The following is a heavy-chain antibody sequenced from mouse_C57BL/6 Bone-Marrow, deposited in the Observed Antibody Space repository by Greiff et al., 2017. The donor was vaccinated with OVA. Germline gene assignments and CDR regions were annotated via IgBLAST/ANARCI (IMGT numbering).Heavy chain of an antibody. J-gene: IGHJ3*01. Sequence: VKLQESGPGLVAPSQSLSITCTVSGFSLTSYAISWVRQPPGKGLEWLGVIWPGGGTNYNSALNSRLSISKDNSKSQVFLKMNSLQTDDTARYYCARPRGHYGSFAYWGQGTLVTVSA. CDR1: GFSLTSYA. CDR3: ARPRGHYGSFAY. V-gene: IGHV2-9-1*01. CDR2: IWPGGGT. D-gene: IGHD1-1*01.